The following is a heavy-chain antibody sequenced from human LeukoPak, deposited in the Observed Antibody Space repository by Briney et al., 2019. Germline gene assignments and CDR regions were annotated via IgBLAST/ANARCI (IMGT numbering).Heavy chain of an antibody. D-gene: IGHD4-23*01. V-gene: IGHV4-39*01. CDR1: GGSVSNSNYC. CDR2: IDYSGSP. Sequence: PETLSLTCTVSGGSVSNSNYCWGWIRQPPGKQLEWIGSIDYSGSPLYNPSLKSRVTISVDTSKNQFSLKLSSVTAADTAVYYCARPLDCNYGGTAFDIWGQGTMGTVSS. J-gene: IGHJ3*02. CDR3: ARPLDCNYGGTAFDI.